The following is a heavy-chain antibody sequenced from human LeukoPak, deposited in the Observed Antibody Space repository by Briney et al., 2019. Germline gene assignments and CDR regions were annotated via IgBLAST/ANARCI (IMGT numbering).Heavy chain of an antibody. V-gene: IGHV4-59*01. CDR3: ARVYQSAEYYFDY. CDR1: GGSIDSYY. J-gene: IGHJ4*02. D-gene: IGHD2-2*01. Sequence: SETLSVTCTVSGGSIDSYYWSSIRQPPGKGLQWIGYIYYTGSTEYHPSLKSRVTISLDTSKNQFSLKLTSVTAADTAVYYCARVYQSAEYYFDYWGQGNLVSVSS. CDR2: IYYTGST.